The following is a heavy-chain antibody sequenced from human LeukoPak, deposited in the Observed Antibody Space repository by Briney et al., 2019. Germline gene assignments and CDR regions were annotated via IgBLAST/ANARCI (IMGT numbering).Heavy chain of an antibody. D-gene: IGHD3-9*01. V-gene: IGHV3-9*01. Sequence: GGSLRLSCVGSGFSLDDYAMHWVRQVSGKGLEWGSSISWDSGNQAYTDSVKGRFTISRDNDKNSLYLQMNSLRPEDTALYYCVKDMGFDLLKDAFHVWGQGTLVTVSS. CDR3: VKDMGFDLLKDAFHV. CDR1: GFSLDDYA. J-gene: IGHJ3*01. CDR2: ISWDSGNQ.